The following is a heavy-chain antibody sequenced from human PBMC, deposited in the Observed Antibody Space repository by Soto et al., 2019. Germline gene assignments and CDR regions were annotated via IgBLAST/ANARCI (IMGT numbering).Heavy chain of an antibody. CDR1: GYTFTSYD. CDR3: ARGNDFGVVTVRY. CDR2: MNPNSGNT. D-gene: IGHD3-3*01. V-gene: IGHV1-8*01. J-gene: IGHJ4*02. Sequence: VASVKVSCKASGYTFTSYDINWVRQATGQGLEWMRWMNPNSGNTGYAQKFQGRVTMTRNTSISTAYMELSSLRSEDTAVYYCARGNDFGVVTVRYWGQGTLVTVSS.